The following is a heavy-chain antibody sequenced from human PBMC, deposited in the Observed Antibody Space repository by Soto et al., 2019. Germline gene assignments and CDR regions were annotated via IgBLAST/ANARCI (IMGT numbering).Heavy chain of an antibody. J-gene: IGHJ4*02. CDR1: GFTFSDYY. D-gene: IGHD4-17*01. Sequence: GGSLRLSCAASGFTFSDYYMSWIRQAPGKGLEWVSYISSSSTYTNYADSVKGRFTISRDNAKNSLYLQMNSLRAEDTAVYYCARVMTTVTTSDYWGQGTLVTVSS. V-gene: IGHV3-11*06. CDR3: ARVMTTVTTSDY. CDR2: ISSSSTYT.